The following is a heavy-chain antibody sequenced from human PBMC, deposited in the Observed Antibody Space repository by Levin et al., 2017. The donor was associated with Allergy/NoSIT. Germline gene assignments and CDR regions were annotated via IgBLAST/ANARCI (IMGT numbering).Heavy chain of an antibody. J-gene: IGHJ3*01. D-gene: IGHD6-19*01. CDR2: ISYSGRA. CDR1: GDSISTSTNYF. Sequence: SGPTLVKPTETLSLTCTVSGDSISTSTNYFWSWVRQHPGKGLEWIGYISYSGRAYYNPSLKSRATVSIDPSKNQFSLNLNSVTAADTAMYYCAREVIAVSDSDAFDLWGQGTMVYVSS. V-gene: IGHV4-31*03. CDR3: AREVIAVSDSDAFDL.